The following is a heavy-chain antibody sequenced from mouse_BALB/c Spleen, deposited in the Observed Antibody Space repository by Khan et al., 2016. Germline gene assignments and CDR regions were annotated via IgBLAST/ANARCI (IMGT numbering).Heavy chain of an antibody. V-gene: IGHV5-9-3*01. CDR2: ISSGGSYT. D-gene: IGHD2-1*01. CDR1: GFTFSSYA. Sequence: EVELVESGGGLVKPGGSLKLSCAASGFTFSSYAMSWVRQTPEKRLEWVATISSGGSYTYYPDSVKGRFTISRDNAKNTLYLQMSSLRSEDTAMYYCARRNYGNYQYFDYWGQGTTLTVSS. CDR3: ARRNYGNYQYFDY. J-gene: IGHJ2*01.